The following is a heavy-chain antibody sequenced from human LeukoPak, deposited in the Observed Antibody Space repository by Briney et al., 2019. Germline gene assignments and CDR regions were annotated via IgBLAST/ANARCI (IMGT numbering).Heavy chain of an antibody. Sequence: PGGSVRLSCAASQFTFSSYSMNWVRQAPGKGLEWVSSINRGATHIYYADSLRGRFIISRDDAKNSLYLQMNSLRAEDTAVYYCVRLRRNSDSSGYYYYYDYWGQGTLVTVSS. CDR3: VRLRRNSDSSGYYYYYDY. CDR1: QFTFSSYS. D-gene: IGHD3-22*01. CDR2: INRGATHI. V-gene: IGHV3-21*01. J-gene: IGHJ4*02.